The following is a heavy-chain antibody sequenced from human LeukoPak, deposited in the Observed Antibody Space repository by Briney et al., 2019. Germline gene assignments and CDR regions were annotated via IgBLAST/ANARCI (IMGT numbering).Heavy chain of an antibody. Sequence: GGSLRLSCAASGFTFSSYGMHWVRQAPGKGLEWVAVIWYDGSNKYYADFVKGRFTISRDNSKNTLYLQMNSLRAEDTAVHYCANDLGVPAAQRQGYYYGMDVWGQGTTVIVSS. V-gene: IGHV3-33*06. J-gene: IGHJ6*02. CDR3: ANDLGVPAAQRQGYYYGMDV. CDR2: IWYDGSNK. CDR1: GFTFSSYG. D-gene: IGHD2-2*01.